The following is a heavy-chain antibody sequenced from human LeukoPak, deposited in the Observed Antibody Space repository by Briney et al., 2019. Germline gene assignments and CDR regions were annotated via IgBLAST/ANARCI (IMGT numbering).Heavy chain of an antibody. V-gene: IGHV3-23*01. D-gene: IGHD2-15*01. J-gene: IGHJ4*02. Sequence: RGSPRLSCVASGFTFSIYTMTWFRQAPGKGLEWVSSISSSGDTTYTADSVRGRFTLSRDNSRNTLFLQMDSLRVDDTAVYYCAKAKGGLWGQGTLVTVSS. CDR3: AKAKGGL. CDR1: GFTFSIYT. CDR2: ISSSGDTT.